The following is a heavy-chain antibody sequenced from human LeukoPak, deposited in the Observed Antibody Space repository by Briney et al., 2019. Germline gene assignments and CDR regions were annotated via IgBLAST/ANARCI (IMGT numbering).Heavy chain of an antibody. Sequence: SQTLSLTCAISGDTVSSNNAVWNWIRQSPSRGLEWLGRTYYRCKWYNDYAVSVKSRITVNPDTSKNQFSLQLNSVTPDDTAVYYCARGNRAFDSWGQGTLVTVSS. V-gene: IGHV6-1*01. CDR1: GDTVSSNNAV. CDR2: TYYRCKWYN. CDR3: ARGNRAFDS. J-gene: IGHJ4*02. D-gene: IGHD4-11*01.